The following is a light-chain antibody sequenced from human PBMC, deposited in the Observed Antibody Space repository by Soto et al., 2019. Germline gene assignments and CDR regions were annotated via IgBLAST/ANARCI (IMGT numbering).Light chain of an antibody. CDR2: DVN. CDR3: ASFISSVTVV. V-gene: IGLV2-14*03. CDR1: SSDVGGYNY. J-gene: IGLJ2*01. Sequence: QSALTQPASVSGSPGQSITISCAGTSSDVGGYNYVSWYQQHPGKVPRLIISDVNKRPSGVSDRFSGSKSGNTASLTISGLQAEDEADYYCASFISSVTVVFGGGTKVTVL.